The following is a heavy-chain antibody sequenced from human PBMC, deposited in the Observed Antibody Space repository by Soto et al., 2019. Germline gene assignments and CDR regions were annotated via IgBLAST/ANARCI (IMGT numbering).Heavy chain of an antibody. CDR3: ARGHYGMDV. CDR1: GYSFTDYH. J-gene: IGHJ6*02. Sequence: GASVKVSCKASGYSFTDYHIHWVRQAPGQGLEWLGRINPKSGGTSTAQKFQGWVTMTTDTSISTASMELTSLRAEDTAVYYCARGHYGMDVWGQGTTVTVS. CDR2: INPKSGGT. V-gene: IGHV1-2*04.